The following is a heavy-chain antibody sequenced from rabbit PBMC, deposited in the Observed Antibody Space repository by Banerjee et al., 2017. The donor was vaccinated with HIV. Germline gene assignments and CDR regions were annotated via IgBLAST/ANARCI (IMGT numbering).Heavy chain of an antibody. J-gene: IGHJ4*01. Sequence: QEQLVESGGGLVQPEGSLTLTCKASGFSFSNKAVMCWVRQAPGKGLEWIACINAVTGKAVYATWAKGRFTFSTTSSTTVTLQMTSLTAADTATYFCARDLAGAIGWNFYLWGPGTLVTVS. CDR1: GFSFSNKAV. V-gene: IGHV1S45*01. CDR2: INAVTGKA. CDR3: ARDLAGAIGWNFYL. D-gene: IGHD4-1*01.